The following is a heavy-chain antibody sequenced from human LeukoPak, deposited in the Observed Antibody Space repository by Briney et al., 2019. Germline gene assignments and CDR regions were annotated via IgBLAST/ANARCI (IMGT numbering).Heavy chain of an antibody. CDR3: ARDLRSYYYGSGSSMTPDY. CDR1: GFTFSSYS. Sequence: GGSLRLSCAASGFTFSSYSMNWVRQAPGKGLEWVSSISSSSGYIYYADSVKGRFTISRDNAKNSLYLQMNSLRAEDTAVYYCARDLRSYYYGSGSSMTPDYWGQGTLVTVSS. CDR2: ISSSSGYI. D-gene: IGHD3-10*01. J-gene: IGHJ4*02. V-gene: IGHV3-21*01.